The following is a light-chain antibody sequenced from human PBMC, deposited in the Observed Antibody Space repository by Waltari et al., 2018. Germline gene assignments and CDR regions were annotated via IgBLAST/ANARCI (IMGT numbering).Light chain of an antibody. CDR3: QQSYNTPWT. J-gene: IGKJ1*01. Sequence: DIQLTQSPSSLSASVGDRVTITCRASPTINMFLNWYQQHPGKAPKLLIFAASNLQTGVPSRFSGSGSATHFTLTISSLQPEDFATYHCQQSYNTPWTFGQGTKVEIK. CDR2: AAS. V-gene: IGKV1-39*01. CDR1: PTINMF.